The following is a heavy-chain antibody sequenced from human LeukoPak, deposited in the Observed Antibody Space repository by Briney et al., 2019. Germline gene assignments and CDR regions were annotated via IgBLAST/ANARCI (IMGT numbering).Heavy chain of an antibody. J-gene: IGHJ3*01. V-gene: IGHV3-74*01. CDR2: INADGINT. D-gene: IGHD1-26*01. CDR1: EFTFSTYC. CDR3: VRGASGVSSSAFDV. Sequence: GGSLRLSCAASEFTFSTYCMHWVRQVPGKGLVWVSRINADGINTNYADSVKGRFTISRDNAKNTLYMQMNSLRAEDTAVYYCVRGASGVSSSAFDVWGQGTMVTVSS.